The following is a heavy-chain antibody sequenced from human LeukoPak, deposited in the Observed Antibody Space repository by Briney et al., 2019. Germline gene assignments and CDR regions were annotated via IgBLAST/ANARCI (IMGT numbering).Heavy chain of an antibody. Sequence: PGGSLRLSCAASGFTFSSYSMNWVRQAPGKGLEWVSSISSSSSYIYYADSVKGRFTISRDNAKNSLYLQMNSLRAEDTAVYYCARGQWLAGGSAFDIWGQGTMVTVSS. D-gene: IGHD6-19*01. CDR3: ARGQWLAGGSAFDI. CDR1: GFTFSSYS. CDR2: ISSSSSYI. V-gene: IGHV3-21*01. J-gene: IGHJ3*02.